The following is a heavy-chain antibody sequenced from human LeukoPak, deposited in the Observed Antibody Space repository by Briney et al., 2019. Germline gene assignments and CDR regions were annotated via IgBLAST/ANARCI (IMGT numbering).Heavy chain of an antibody. CDR2: IYTSGST. D-gene: IGHD4-17*01. CDR3: AREPGCGDYPFDY. J-gene: IGHJ4*02. CDR1: GGSISSGSYY. Sequence: SETLSLTCTVSGGSISSGSYYWSWIRQPAGKGLEWIGRIYTSGSTNYNPSLKSRVTISVGTSKNQFSLKLSSVTAADTAVYYCAREPGCGDYPFDYWGQGTLVTVSS. V-gene: IGHV4-61*02.